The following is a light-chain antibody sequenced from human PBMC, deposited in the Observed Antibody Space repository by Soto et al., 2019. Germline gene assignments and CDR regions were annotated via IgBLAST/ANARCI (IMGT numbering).Light chain of an antibody. CDR1: QSVGSS. J-gene: IGKJ2*01. V-gene: IGKV3-15*01. Sequence: EIVMTQSPATLSVSPGEGATLSCRASQSVGSSLAWYQQKPGQPPRILIYGAFTRLTGIPARFSGSGSGKEFTHPSSSLQCEAFAVDDCLLYINWSVSIFGQGTILEI. CDR2: GAF. CDR3: LLYINWSVSI.